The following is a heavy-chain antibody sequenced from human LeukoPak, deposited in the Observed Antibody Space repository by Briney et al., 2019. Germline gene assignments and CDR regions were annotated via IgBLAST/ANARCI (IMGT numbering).Heavy chain of an antibody. V-gene: IGHV1-69*05. D-gene: IGHD1-26*01. J-gene: IGHJ3*02. Sequence: SVKVSCKASGYTFTSYGISWVRQAPGQGLEWMGGIIPIFGTANYAQKFQGRVTITTDESTSTAYMELSSLRSEDTAVYYCARAGVKWELPIDAFDIWGQGTMVTVSS. CDR2: IIPIFGTA. CDR3: ARAGVKWELPIDAFDI. CDR1: GYTFTSYG.